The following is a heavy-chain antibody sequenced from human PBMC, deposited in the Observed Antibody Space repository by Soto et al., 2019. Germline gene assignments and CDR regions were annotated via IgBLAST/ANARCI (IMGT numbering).Heavy chain of an antibody. J-gene: IGHJ5*02. Sequence: GGSLRLSCAASGFTFSSYGMHWVRQAPGKGLEWVAVIWHDGSNNFYTDALRGRFTISRDNAKNSLHLQMNSLRAEDTAVYYCTRDASRDSSARGWFDPWGPGTLVTVSS. CDR1: GFTFSSYG. CDR2: IWHDGSNN. D-gene: IGHD6-13*01. V-gene: IGHV3-33*01. CDR3: TRDASRDSSARGWFDP.